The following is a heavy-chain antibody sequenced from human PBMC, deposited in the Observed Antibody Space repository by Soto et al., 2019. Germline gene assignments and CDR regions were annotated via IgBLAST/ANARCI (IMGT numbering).Heavy chain of an antibody. CDR1: EFTLSTYW. CDR3: AREDSNLDAFDV. J-gene: IGHJ3*01. CDR2: INEEGTRT. Sequence: EVQLVESGGELVQPGGSLRLSCVGAEFTLSTYWMHWVRQAPGRGLVWVSRINEEGTRTDYADSVEGRFSISRDDATNTLYLQQNSLRAEDTAVYYCAREDSNLDAFDVWGQGTMVTVSS. D-gene: IGHD4-4*01. V-gene: IGHV3-74*01.